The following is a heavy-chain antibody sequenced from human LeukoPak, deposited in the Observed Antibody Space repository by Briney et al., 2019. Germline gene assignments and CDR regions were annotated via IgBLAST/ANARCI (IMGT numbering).Heavy chain of an antibody. J-gene: IGHJ6*03. CDR1: GGTFSSYA. Sequence: ASVKVSCKASGGTFSSYAISWVRQAPGQGLEWMGGIIPIFGTANYAQKFQGRVTITADESTSTAYMELSSLRSEDTAVYYCARDGPYSSSWSYYYYYYMDVWGKGTTVTVSS. CDR2: IIPIFGTA. V-gene: IGHV1-69*13. CDR3: ARDGPYSSSWSYYYYYYMDV. D-gene: IGHD6-13*01.